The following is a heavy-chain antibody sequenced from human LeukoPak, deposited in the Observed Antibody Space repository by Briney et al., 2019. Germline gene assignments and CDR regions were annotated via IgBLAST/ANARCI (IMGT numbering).Heavy chain of an antibody. CDR3: AKGRSGITMIVVVITGHPFDY. V-gene: IGHV3-30*04. CDR1: GFTFSSYA. CDR2: ISYDGGNK. J-gene: IGHJ4*02. D-gene: IGHD3-22*01. Sequence: GRSLRLSCAASGFTFSSYAMHWVRQAPGKGLEWVAVISYDGGNKYYADSVKGRFTISRDNSKNTLYLQMNSLRAEDTAVYYCAKGRSGITMIVVVITGHPFDYWGQGTLVTVSS.